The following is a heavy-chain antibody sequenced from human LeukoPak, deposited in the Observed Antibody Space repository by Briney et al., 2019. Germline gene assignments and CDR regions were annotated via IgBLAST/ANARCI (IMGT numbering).Heavy chain of an antibody. CDR3: ATRTGEGPPF. J-gene: IGHJ4*02. D-gene: IGHD3/OR15-3a*01. CDR2: INPNSGGT. CDR1: GYTFTGYY. Sequence: GASVKVSCKASGYTFTGYYVHWVRQAPGQGLEWMGWINPNSGGTNYAQKFQGRVTLTRDTSFTTVYMELGRLKSDDTAIYYCATRTGEGPPFWGQGTLVTVSS. V-gene: IGHV1-2*02.